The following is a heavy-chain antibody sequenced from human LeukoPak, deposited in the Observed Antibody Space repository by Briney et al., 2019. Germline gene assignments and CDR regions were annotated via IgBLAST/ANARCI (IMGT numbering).Heavy chain of an antibody. CDR2: ISAYNGNT. J-gene: IGHJ4*02. D-gene: IGHD3-22*01. V-gene: IGHV1-18*01. CDR1: GGTFTSYG. Sequence: ASVKVSCKASGGTFTSYGISWVRQAPGQGLEWMGWISAYNGNTNYAQKLQGRVTMTTDTSTSTAYMELRSLRSDDTAVYYCARFYDSSGYYPYYFDYWGQGTLVTVSS. CDR3: ARFYDSSGYYPYYFDY.